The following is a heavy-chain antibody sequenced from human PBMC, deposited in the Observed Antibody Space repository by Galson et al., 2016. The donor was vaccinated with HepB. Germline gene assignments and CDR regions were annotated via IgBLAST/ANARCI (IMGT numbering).Heavy chain of an antibody. Sequence: SETLSLTCAFYGASFSGSYSTYYWSWIRQPPGRGLEWIGEFSHSGDSNYNSSLKSRVTMYMDTSRNHFSLKLRSVTAADTATYYCARQGFCSGGSCYPWFDPWGQGNLVIVSS. D-gene: IGHD2-15*01. CDR3: ARQGFCSGGSCYPWFDP. V-gene: IGHV4-34*01. CDR1: GASFSGSY. J-gene: IGHJ5*02. CDR2: FSHSGDS.